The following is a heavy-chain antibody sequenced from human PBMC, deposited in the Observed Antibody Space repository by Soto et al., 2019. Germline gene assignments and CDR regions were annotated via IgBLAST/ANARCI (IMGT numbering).Heavy chain of an antibody. D-gene: IGHD3-10*01. CDR2: ISSSSSYI. CDR3: ARCITMVRGVIISYYYYYYMDV. CDR1: GFTFSSYS. Sequence: GGSLRLSCAASGFTFSSYSMNWVRQAPGKGLEWVSSISSSSSYIYYADSVKGRFTISRDNAKNSLYLQMNSLRAEDTAVYYCARCITMVRGVIISYYYYYYMDVWGKGTTVTVSS. V-gene: IGHV3-21*01. J-gene: IGHJ6*03.